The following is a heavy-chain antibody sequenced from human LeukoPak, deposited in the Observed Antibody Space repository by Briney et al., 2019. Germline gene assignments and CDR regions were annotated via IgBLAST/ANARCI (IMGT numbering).Heavy chain of an antibody. J-gene: IGHJ4*02. CDR2: INPDGSKV. Sequence: TGGPLRLSCTAYGLTFSNSWMTWVRQTPGKELEWVATINPDGSKVDYVGSVRGRFTISRDNAKNSLYLQMSSLRAEDTAVFYCARDRGYTSFDYWGQGTLVAVSS. CDR1: GLTFSNSW. D-gene: IGHD5-18*01. CDR3: ARDRGYTSFDY. V-gene: IGHV3-7*01.